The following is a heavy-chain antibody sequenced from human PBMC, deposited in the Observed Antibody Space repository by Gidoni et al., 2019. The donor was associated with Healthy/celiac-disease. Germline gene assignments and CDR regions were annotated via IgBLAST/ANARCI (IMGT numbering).Heavy chain of an antibody. V-gene: IGHV3-23*04. Sequence: EVQLVESGGGLVQPGGSMRLCCEASGFTLRGCAMSWVRQAPGKGLEWVSAISGSGGSTYYADSVKGRFTISRDNSKNTLYLQMNSLRAEDTAVYYCAKDHTLSYYDFWSGYSNFDYWGQGTLVTVSS. J-gene: IGHJ4*02. CDR3: AKDHTLSYYDFWSGYSNFDY. CDR2: ISGSGGST. D-gene: IGHD3-3*01. CDR1: GFTLRGCA.